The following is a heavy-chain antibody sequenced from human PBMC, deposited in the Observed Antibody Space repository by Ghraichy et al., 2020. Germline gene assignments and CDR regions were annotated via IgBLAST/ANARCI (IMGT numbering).Heavy chain of an antibody. J-gene: IGHJ6*03. CDR3: ARGRTPPSIAVAGTGILYYYYYMDV. Sequence: SETLSLTCAVYGGSFSGYYWSWIRQPPGKGLEWIGEINHSGSTNYNPSLKSRVTISVDTSKNQFSLKLSSVTAADTAVYYCARGRTPPSIAVAGTGILYYYYYMDVWGKGTTVTVSS. D-gene: IGHD6-19*01. CDR2: INHSGST. CDR1: GGSFSGYY. V-gene: IGHV4-34*01.